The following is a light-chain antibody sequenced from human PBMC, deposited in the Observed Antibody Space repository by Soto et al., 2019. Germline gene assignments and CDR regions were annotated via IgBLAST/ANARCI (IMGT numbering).Light chain of an antibody. CDR2: GAS. J-gene: IGKJ4*01. CDR3: QQCSSSPLT. CDR1: QSVSSSY. V-gene: IGKV3-20*01. Sequence: EIVLTHSPCTLSFSPLERSXXSCISSQSVSSSYLAWYQQQPGQAPRLLISGASRRATGIPDRFSGAGSGTDFTLTISRLEPEDFALYYCQQCSSSPLTFGGGTKVDIK.